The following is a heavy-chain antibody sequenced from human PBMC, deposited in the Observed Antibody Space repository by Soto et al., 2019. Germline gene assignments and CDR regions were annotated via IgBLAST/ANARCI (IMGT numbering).Heavy chain of an antibody. J-gene: IGHJ4*02. CDR1: GVSISSYY. V-gene: IGHV4-59*01. D-gene: IGHD6-13*01. CDR2: IYYSGIT. CDR3: AKSSGWYYDY. Sequence: AETLSLTCPVSGVSISSYYLSWIRQAPGKGLEWIGDIYYSGITNYNPSLKRRVTISVDTSKNQFSLKLRYVTAADTAVYYCAKSSGWYYDYWGQGNLVTVSS.